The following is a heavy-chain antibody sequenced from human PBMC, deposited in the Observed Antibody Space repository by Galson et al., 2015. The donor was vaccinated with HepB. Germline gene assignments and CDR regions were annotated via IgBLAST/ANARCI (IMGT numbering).Heavy chain of an antibody. V-gene: IGHV4-59*01. J-gene: IGHJ6*02. D-gene: IGHD3-22*01. CDR1: GGFIRSYY. CDR3: AKSHDSSGFYYYGMDV. Sequence: TLSLTCTVSGGFIRSYYWSWIRQPPEKGLEWIGYIYYSGSTNYNPSLKSRVTISVDTSKNQFSLKLSSVTAADTAVYYCAKSHDSSGFYYYGMDVWGQGTPVTVSS. CDR2: IYYSGST.